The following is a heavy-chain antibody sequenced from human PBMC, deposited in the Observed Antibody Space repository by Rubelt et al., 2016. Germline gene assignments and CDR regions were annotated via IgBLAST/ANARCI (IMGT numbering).Heavy chain of an antibody. CDR3: ARAPQVYCSYGLEV. J-gene: IGHJ6*02. CDR2: INQDGSEQ. V-gene: IGHV3-7*05. D-gene: IGHD5/OR15-5a*01. Sequence: EVQLVESGGGLVQPGGSLRLSCAASGFTFSSYWMSWVRQAPGKGLEWVANINQDGSEQKYVDSVKGRFTISRDNAKNSLFLQMSSLRAEDTAVYYCARAPQVYCSYGLEVWGQGTTVTVSS. CDR1: GFTFSSYW.